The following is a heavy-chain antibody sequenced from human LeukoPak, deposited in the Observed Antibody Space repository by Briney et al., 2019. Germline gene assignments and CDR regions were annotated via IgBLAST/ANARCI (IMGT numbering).Heavy chain of an antibody. D-gene: IGHD1-26*01. CDR1: EFTFSSYS. CDR3: ASSGSYGDHDAFDI. J-gene: IGHJ3*02. Sequence: GGSLRLSCAASEFTFSSYSMNWVRQAPGKGLEWVSYITNSGNSKSYADSVKGRFTISRDNTKNSLYLQMNGLRAEDTAVYYCASSGSYGDHDAFDIWGQGTMVTVSS. V-gene: IGHV3-48*01. CDR2: ITNSGNSK.